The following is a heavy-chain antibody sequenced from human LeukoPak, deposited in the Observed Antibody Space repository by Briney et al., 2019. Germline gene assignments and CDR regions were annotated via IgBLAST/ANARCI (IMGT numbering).Heavy chain of an antibody. Sequence: PGGTLRLSCAASGFTFSSYGMSWVRQAPGKGLEWVSTISGSGGSTYYADSVKGRFTISRDNSKNTLYLQMNSLRAEDTAVYYCAREYSYGTAYFDYWGQGTLVTVSS. V-gene: IGHV3-23*01. J-gene: IGHJ4*02. CDR2: ISGSGGST. D-gene: IGHD5-18*01. CDR1: GFTFSSYG. CDR3: AREYSYGTAYFDY.